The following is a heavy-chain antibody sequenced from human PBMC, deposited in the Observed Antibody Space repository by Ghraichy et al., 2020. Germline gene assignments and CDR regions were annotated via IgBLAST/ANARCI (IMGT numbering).Heavy chain of an antibody. V-gene: IGHV3-23*01. Sequence: GESLNISCAASGFTFDSYAMTWVRQAPGKGLEWVSPISASGGTTYYADSVKGRFTISRDNSKSTLYLQMNSLRAEDTALYYCAKATDLGSGWSHVLDCWGQGTLVTVSS. CDR3: AKATDLGSGWSHVLDC. CDR2: ISASGGTT. J-gene: IGHJ4*02. D-gene: IGHD6-13*01. CDR1: GFTFDSYA.